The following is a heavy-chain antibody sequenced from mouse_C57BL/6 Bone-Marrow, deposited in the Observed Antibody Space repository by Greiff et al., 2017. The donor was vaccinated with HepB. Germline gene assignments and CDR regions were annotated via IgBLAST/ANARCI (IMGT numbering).Heavy chain of an antibody. CDR3: ARHVLHSLDV. CDR2: ISNLAYSI. Sequence: EVHLVESGGGLVQPGGSLKLSCAASGFTFSDYGMAWVRQAPRKGPEWVAFISNLAYSIYYADTVTGRFTISRENAKNTLYLEMSSLRSEDTAMYYCARHVLHSLDVWGTGTTVTVSS. J-gene: IGHJ1*03. CDR1: GFTFSDYG. V-gene: IGHV5-15*01.